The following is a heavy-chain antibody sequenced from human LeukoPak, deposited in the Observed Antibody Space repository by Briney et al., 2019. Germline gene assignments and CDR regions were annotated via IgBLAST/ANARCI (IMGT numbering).Heavy chain of an antibody. D-gene: IGHD2-2*01. J-gene: IGHJ6*03. Sequence: GESLKISCKGSGYSFTSYWIGWVRQMPGKSREGMGSIYPGDSDTRKSPSFQGQVTISADKSISTTYLPSSNLNASKTAIKYVSRHGGSSTRYRMDVWRKG. CDR3: SRHGGSSTRYRMDV. CDR1: GYSFTSYW. CDR2: IYPGDSDT. V-gene: IGHV5-51*01.